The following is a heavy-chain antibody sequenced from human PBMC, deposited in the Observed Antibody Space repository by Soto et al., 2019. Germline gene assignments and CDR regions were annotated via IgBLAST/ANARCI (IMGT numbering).Heavy chain of an antibody. Sequence: GGSLRLSCAASGFTFTNYAMSWVRQAPGKGLEWVSGISDSGGSTYSADSVRGRFTISRDYSKNTLYLQMNSLRAEDTAIYYCAKPLLTHRINWYFHVRGRGTLVTGSS. CDR1: GFTFTNYA. CDR2: ISDSGGST. D-gene: IGHD3-10*01. J-gene: IGHJ2*01. CDR3: AKPLLTHRINWYFHV. V-gene: IGHV3-23*01.